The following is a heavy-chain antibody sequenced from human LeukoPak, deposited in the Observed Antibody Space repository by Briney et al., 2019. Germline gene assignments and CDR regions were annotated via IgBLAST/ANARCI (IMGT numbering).Heavy chain of an antibody. CDR3: ARALYSGGWYSDY. CDR2: INPDSGGT. D-gene: IGHD6-19*01. CDR1: GYTFTNYY. V-gene: IGHV1-2*04. Sequence: ASVKVSCKASGYTFTNYYIHWVRQAPGQGLEWMGWINPDSGGTNCAQKFQGWVTMTRDTSISTAYMELSRLKSDDTAMYYCARALYSGGWYSDYGGQGTLVTVSS. J-gene: IGHJ4*02.